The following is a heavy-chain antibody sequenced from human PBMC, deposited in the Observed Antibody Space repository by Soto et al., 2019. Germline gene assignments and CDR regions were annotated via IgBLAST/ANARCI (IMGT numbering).Heavy chain of an antibody. Sequence: GGSLRLSCAASGFTFSSYAMSWVRQAPGKGLEWVSAISGSGGSTYYADSVKGRFTISRDNSKNTLYLQMNSLRAEDTAVYYCAKPEKLRFLEWFDPNWFDPWGQGTLVTVSS. J-gene: IGHJ5*02. V-gene: IGHV3-23*01. CDR2: ISGSGGST. D-gene: IGHD3-3*01. CDR3: AKPEKLRFLEWFDPNWFDP. CDR1: GFTFSSYA.